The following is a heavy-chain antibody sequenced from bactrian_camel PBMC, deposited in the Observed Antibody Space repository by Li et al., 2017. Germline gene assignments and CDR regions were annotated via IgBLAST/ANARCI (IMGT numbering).Heavy chain of an antibody. CDR1: GNTYVAPC. V-gene: IGHV3S1*01. D-gene: IGHD3*01. Sequence: HVQLVESGGGSVQTGGSLRLSCVVSGNTYVAPCMAWFRQAPGKTREQVAEINWRMGGTNYDDSVKGRFTISRDNAKNTLYLQMNSLKPEDTGMYYCAAALGCSRASQALGVMTSPLTSWGLGTQVTVS. CDR3: AAALGCSRASQALGVMTSPLTS. J-gene: IGHJ6*01. CDR2: INWRMGGT.